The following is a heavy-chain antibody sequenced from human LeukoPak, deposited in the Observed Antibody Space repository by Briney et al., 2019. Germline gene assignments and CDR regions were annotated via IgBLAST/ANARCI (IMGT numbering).Heavy chain of an antibody. CDR2: ISSRSTYI. J-gene: IGHJ4*02. CDR1: GFTFSNYS. Sequence: GGSLRLSCAASGFTFSNYSMNWVRQAPGKGLEWVSSISSRSTYIYHADSVKGRFTISRDNAKDSLYLQMNSLRAEDTAVYYCARDLYRIVVVPHYFDYWGQGTLVTVSS. V-gene: IGHV3-21*01. CDR3: ARDLYRIVVVPHYFDY. D-gene: IGHD3-22*01.